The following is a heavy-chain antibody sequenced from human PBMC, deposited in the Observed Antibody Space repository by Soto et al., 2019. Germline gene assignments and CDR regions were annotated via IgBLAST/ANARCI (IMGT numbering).Heavy chain of an antibody. Sequence: PGGSLRLSCATSGFNFGDYGMAWVRQAPGKGLEWVGFIRRKMYGGTPQYAASVEGRFTITRDDSQGIAYLQMNNLKIEDTAVYYCNRDGPRYWGQGTLVTVSS. CDR1: GFNFGDYG. V-gene: IGHV3-49*04. CDR2: IRRKMYGGTP. J-gene: IGHJ4*02. CDR3: NRDGPRY.